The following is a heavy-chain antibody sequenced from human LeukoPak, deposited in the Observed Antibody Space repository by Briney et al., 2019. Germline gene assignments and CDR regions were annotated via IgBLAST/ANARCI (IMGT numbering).Heavy chain of an antibody. V-gene: IGHV1-8*03. D-gene: IGHD5-18*01. CDR1: GYTFTSYD. CDR2: MNPNSGNT. Sequence: ASVKVSCKASGYTFTSYDINWVRQATGQGLEWMGWMNPNSGNTGYAQKFQGRVTITRNTSISTAYMELSSLRSEDTAVYYCARRGYSYGYDFDYWGQGTLVTVSS. J-gene: IGHJ4*02. CDR3: ARRGYSYGYDFDY.